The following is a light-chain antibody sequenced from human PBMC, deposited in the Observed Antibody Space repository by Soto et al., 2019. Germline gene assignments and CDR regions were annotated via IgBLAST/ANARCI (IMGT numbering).Light chain of an antibody. CDR1: QSVSSSY. V-gene: IGKV3-20*01. CDR2: GAS. J-gene: IGKJ2*01. CDR3: QQCGGSPPYT. Sequence: EIVLTQSPGTLSLSPGERATLSCRASQSVSSSYLAWYQQKPGQAPRLLIYGASSRATGIPDRFSGSGSGTDFPLTISRLEPEDFAVYYCQQCGGSPPYTFGQGTKLEIK.